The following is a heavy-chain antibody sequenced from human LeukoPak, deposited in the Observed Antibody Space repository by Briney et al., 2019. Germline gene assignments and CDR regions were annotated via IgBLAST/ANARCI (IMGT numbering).Heavy chain of an antibody. CDR3: ARRSDSGSDDGEDYFDY. D-gene: IGHD1-26*01. CDR2: MYYDGTT. J-gene: IGHJ4*02. CDR1: GGSIFSTSFY. Sequence: PSETLSLACTVSGGSIFSTSFYWGWIRQPPGKGLEWIGSMYYDGTTYHNPSLKSRVTISVDTSNSQFSLRLTSVTAADTAVYFCARRSDSGSDDGEDYFDYWGQGTLVTVPS. V-gene: IGHV4-39*01.